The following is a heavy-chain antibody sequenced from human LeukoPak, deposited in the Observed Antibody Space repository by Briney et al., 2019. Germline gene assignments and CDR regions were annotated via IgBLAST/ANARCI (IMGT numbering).Heavy chain of an antibody. CDR1: GGSISSSSYY. Sequence: SETLSLTCTVSGGSISSSSYYWGWIRQPPGKGLEWIGSIYYSGSTYYNPSLKSRVTISVDTSKNQFSLKLSSVTAADTAVYYCAKRRIGSGWYESSDYWGQGTLVTVSS. CDR3: AKRRIGSGWYESSDY. J-gene: IGHJ4*02. CDR2: IYYSGST. V-gene: IGHV4-39*07. D-gene: IGHD6-19*01.